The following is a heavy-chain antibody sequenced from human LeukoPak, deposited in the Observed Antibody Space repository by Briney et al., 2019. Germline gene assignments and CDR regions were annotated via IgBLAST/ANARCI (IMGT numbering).Heavy chain of an antibody. Sequence: SETLSLTCTVSGGSISTYSWIYIRQPPGKGLEWIGNISYSGSTKYNPSLKSRVTISLDTSKNQFSLKLSSVTAADTAVYYCVRGYQLLPDAFDIWGQGTTVTVSS. V-gene: IGHV4-59*01. CDR3: VRGYQLLPDAFDI. J-gene: IGHJ3*02. D-gene: IGHD2-2*01. CDR1: GGSISTYS. CDR2: ISYSGST.